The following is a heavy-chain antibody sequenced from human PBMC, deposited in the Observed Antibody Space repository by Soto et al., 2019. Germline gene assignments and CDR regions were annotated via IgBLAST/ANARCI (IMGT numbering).Heavy chain of an antibody. CDR1: GYTFTSYY. V-gene: IGHV1-46*01. CDR3: ATTGTPATGLYYFDY. D-gene: IGHD2-15*01. J-gene: IGHJ4*02. CDR2: INPTSST. Sequence: ASVKVSCKASGYTFTSYYMHWVRQAPGQGLEWMGIINPTSSTSYAQKFQGRVTMTRDTSKNQFSLNLSFVTAADTAVYYCATTGTPATGLYYFDYWGQGTLVTVSS.